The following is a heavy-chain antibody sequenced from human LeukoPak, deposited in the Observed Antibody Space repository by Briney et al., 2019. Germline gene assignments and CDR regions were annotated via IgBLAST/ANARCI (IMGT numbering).Heavy chain of an antibody. CDR1: GYTFTSYG. V-gene: IGHV1-18*01. CDR2: ISAYNGNT. Sequence: ASVKVSCKASGYTFTSYGISWVRQAPGQGLEWMGWISAYNGNTNYAQKLKGRVTITTDTSTSTAYMELKSLRSDDTAVYYCARSGNNWNYVDYWGQGALVTVSS. D-gene: IGHD1-20*01. CDR3: ARSGNNWNYVDY. J-gene: IGHJ4*02.